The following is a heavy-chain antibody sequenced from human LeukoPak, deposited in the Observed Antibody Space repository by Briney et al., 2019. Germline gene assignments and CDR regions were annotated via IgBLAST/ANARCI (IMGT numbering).Heavy chain of an antibody. CDR2: IYKSGSS. V-gene: IGHV4-59*12. J-gene: IGHJ5*02. CDR3: ARGYYAEGWFDP. D-gene: IGHD2-2*01. CDR1: GDSIGDYY. Sequence: PSETLSLTCAVSGDSIGDYYWSWVRQPPGKGLGWIGYIYKSGSSSYNPSLKSRVTISVDTSKNQFSLKLSSVTAADTAVYYCARGYYAEGWFDPWGQGTLVTVSS.